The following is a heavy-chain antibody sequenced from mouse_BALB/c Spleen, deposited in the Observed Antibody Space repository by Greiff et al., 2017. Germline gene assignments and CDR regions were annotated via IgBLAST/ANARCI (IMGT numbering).Heavy chain of an antibody. V-gene: IGHV1-18*01. CDR1: GYTFTEYT. J-gene: IGHJ4*01. CDR3: ARYDYDAMDY. Sequence: VHVKQSGPELVKPGASVKLSCKTSGYTFTEYTMPWVQQSHGKSLEWIGGINTNSGGTSYNQKFKGKATLTVDKSSSTAYMELRSLTSEDSAVYYCARYDYDAMDYWGQGTSVTVSS. CDR2: INTNSGGT.